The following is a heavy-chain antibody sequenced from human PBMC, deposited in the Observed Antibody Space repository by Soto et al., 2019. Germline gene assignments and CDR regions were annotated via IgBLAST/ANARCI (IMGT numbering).Heavy chain of an antibody. Sequence: QVQLVQSGAEVKKPGASVKVSCKASGYTFTGYYMHWVRQAPGQGLEWMGWINPNSGGTNYAQKFQGWVTMTRDTSISTAYMELSRLRSDDTAVYYCARGYCSGGSCYSSYYYYGMDVWGQGTTVTVSS. V-gene: IGHV1-2*04. CDR1: GYTFTGYY. CDR2: INPNSGGT. D-gene: IGHD2-15*01. J-gene: IGHJ6*02. CDR3: ARGYCSGGSCYSSYYYYGMDV.